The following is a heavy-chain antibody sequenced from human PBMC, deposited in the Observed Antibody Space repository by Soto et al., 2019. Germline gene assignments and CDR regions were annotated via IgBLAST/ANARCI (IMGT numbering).Heavy chain of an antibody. CDR2: IYSGGST. D-gene: IGHD4-4*01. CDR1: GFTVSSHY. V-gene: IGHV3-66*01. J-gene: IGHJ5*02. Sequence: EVQLVESGGGLVQPGGSLRLSCAVSGFTVSSHYMSWVRQAPGKGLEWVSVIYSGGSTYYADSVKGRFTISRDNSKNTLYLQMNSLRAEDSAVYYCALHDWFDPWGQGTLVTVSS. CDR3: ALHDWFDP.